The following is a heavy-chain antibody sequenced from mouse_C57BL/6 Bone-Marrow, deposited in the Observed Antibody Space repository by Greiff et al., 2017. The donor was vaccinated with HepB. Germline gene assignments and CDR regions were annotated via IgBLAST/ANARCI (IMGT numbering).Heavy chain of an antibody. CDR2: ISYDGSN. Sequence: EVKLQESGPGLVKPSQSLSLTCSVTGYSITSGYYWNWIRQFPGNKLEWMGYISYDGSNNYNPSLKNRISITRDTSTNQFFLKLNSVTTEDTATYYCARRDYSNFDYWGQGTTLTVSS. CDR3: ARRDYSNFDY. V-gene: IGHV3-6*01. CDR1: GYSITSGYY. D-gene: IGHD2-5*01. J-gene: IGHJ2*01.